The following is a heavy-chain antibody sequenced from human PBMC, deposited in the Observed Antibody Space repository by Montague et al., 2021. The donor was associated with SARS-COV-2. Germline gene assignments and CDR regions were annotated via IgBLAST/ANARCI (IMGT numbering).Heavy chain of an antibody. CDR2: IRYNWYT. V-gene: IGHV4-61*03. J-gene: IGHJ4*02. CDR3: ARGHIFGQGARGFEH. D-gene: IGHD1-26*01. Sequence: SETLSLTCTVSGGLSNTDPSNSDFWSWIRQTPVEELERIGWIRYNWYTNYNPSLKSRFTISIDTSKRYFSLRLNLLTATDTAVYYCARGHIFGQGARGFEHWGQGTLVTVAS. CDR1: GGLSNTDPSNSDF.